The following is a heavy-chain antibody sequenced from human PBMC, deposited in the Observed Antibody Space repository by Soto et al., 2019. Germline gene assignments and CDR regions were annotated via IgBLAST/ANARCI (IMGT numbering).Heavy chain of an antibody. V-gene: IGHV3-23*01. Sequence: PGGSLRLSCAGSGFRFRDYAMAWVRQAPGRGLEWVSFISDGGRSTYYTDSVKGRFTISRDNAKNSLYLQMHSLRAEDTAVYYCARGETWLHLSHYFAYWGQGAIVTVSS. D-gene: IGHD5-12*01. CDR1: GFRFRDYA. CDR2: ISDGGRST. CDR3: ARGETWLHLSHYFAY. J-gene: IGHJ4*02.